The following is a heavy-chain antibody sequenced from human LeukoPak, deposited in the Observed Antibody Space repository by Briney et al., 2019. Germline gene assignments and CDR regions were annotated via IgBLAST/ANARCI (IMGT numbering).Heavy chain of an antibody. J-gene: IGHJ4*02. Sequence: GGSLRLSCAASGFTFSTSWMYWVRQAPGKGLVWVSRIKSGGSSTSYADSVRGRFTISRDNAKNTLYLQMNSLRAEDTAMYYCVRDGGRLNFGNGASFDYWGQGTLVTVSS. CDR1: GFTFSTSW. D-gene: IGHD3-10*01. CDR2: IKSGGSST. CDR3: VRDGGRLNFGNGASFDY. V-gene: IGHV3-74*01.